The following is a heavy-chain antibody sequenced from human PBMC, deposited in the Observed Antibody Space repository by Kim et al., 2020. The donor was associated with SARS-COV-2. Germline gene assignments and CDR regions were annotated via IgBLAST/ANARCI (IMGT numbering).Heavy chain of an antibody. CDR3: ASGPQYRSSWYYFDY. Sequence: ASVKVSCKASGYTFTSYAMHWVRQAPGQRLEWMGWINAGNGNTKYSQKFQGRVTLTRDTSASTAYMELSSLRSEDTAVYYCASGPQYRSSWYYFDYWGQGTLVTVSS. CDR2: INAGNGNT. V-gene: IGHV1-3*01. CDR1: GYTFTSYA. J-gene: IGHJ4*02. D-gene: IGHD6-13*01.